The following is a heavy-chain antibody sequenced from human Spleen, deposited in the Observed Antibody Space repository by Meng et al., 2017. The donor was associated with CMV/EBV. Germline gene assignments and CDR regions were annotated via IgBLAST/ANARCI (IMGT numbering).Heavy chain of an antibody. Sequence: SGPTLVQPTQTLTLTCTFSGFSLSTSGVGVGWIRQPPGKALEWLAVIYWNDDNHYSPSLKSRLTITKDTSKNQLVLTMTNMDIVDTATYYCAHGGLTVDFDYWGQGTLVTVSS. V-gene: IGHV2-5*01. D-gene: IGHD5-12*01. CDR3: AHGGLTVDFDY. CDR1: GFSLSTSGVG. J-gene: IGHJ4*02. CDR2: IYWNDDN.